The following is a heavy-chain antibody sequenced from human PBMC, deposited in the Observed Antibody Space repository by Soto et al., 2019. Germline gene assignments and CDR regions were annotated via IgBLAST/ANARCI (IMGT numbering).Heavy chain of an antibody. CDR2: NYYGGST. CDR3: ANYPTTVTSDY. Sequence: SETLSLTCTVSGDSISRTNYYWSWIRQPPGKGLEWIGSNYYGGSTYYNPSLKSRVTISVDTSKNQFSLKLSSVTAADTAVYYCANYPTTVTSDYWGQGTLVTVSS. V-gene: IGHV4-39*07. J-gene: IGHJ4*02. CDR1: GDSISRTNYY. D-gene: IGHD4-17*01.